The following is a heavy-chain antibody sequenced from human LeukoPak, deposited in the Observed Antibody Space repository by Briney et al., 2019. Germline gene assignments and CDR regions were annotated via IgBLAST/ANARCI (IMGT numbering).Heavy chain of an antibody. CDR3: ATRARVAAAGAEYFQH. Sequence: GGSLRLSCAASGFTFSDCYMSWIRQAPGKGLEWVSYISSSGSTIYYADSVKGRFTISRDNAKNSLYLQMNSLRAEDTAVYYCATRARVAAAGAEYFQHWGQGTLVTVSS. D-gene: IGHD6-13*01. J-gene: IGHJ1*01. CDR1: GFTFSDCY. V-gene: IGHV3-11*01. CDR2: ISSSGSTI.